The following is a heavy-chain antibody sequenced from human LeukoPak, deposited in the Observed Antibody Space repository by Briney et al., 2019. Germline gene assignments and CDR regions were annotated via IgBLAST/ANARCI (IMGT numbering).Heavy chain of an antibody. CDR2: IKQDGSET. Sequence: PGGSLRLSCAASGFTFSSYWMSWVRQAPGKGLEWVANIKQDGSETYYLDSVKGRFTISRDNAKNSLYLQMNNVRAEDTAVYYCARDSLGGSCYVSWGQGTLVTVSS. D-gene: IGHD3-22*01. CDR3: ARDSLGGSCYVS. V-gene: IGHV3-7*04. CDR1: GFTFSSYW. J-gene: IGHJ5*02.